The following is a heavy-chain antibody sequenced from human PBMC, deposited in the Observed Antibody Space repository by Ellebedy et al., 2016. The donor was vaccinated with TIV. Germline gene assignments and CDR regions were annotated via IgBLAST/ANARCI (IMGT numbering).Heavy chain of an antibody. J-gene: IGHJ5*02. D-gene: IGHD3-9*01. CDR2: ISSSDTT. V-gene: IGHV3-69-1*02. CDR3: AREPLQYDIVPGYHPYNWFDP. Sequence: GESLKISCAASGFTVNTYAMNWVRQAPGKGLEWVSYISSSDTTYYADSVKGRFTISRDNAKNSLYLQMNSLRDEDKAVYYCAREPLQYDIVPGYHPYNWFDPWGQGTLVTVSS. CDR1: GFTVNTYA.